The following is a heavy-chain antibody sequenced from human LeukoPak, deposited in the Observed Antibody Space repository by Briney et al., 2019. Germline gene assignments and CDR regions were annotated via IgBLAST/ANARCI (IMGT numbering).Heavy chain of an antibody. CDR3: ARRENYFSSGQRVETNY. CDR2: RKQDGSEK. Sequence: PGGSLRLSCAASGFTFSSYWMSWVRQAPGKGLEWVANRKQDGSEKYYVDSVKGRFTISRDNAKNSLYLQMNSLRAEDTAVYYCARRENYFSSGQRVETNYWGQGTLVTVSS. D-gene: IGHD6-19*01. V-gene: IGHV3-7*01. CDR1: GFTFSSYW. J-gene: IGHJ4*02.